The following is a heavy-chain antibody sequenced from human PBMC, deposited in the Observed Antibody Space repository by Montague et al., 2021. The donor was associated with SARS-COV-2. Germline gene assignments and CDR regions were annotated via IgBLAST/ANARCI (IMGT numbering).Heavy chain of an antibody. J-gene: IGHJ4*02. D-gene: IGHD6-19*01. Sequence: SETLSLTCTVSGVSIGSYYWSWIRQPPGKGLEWIGYIHGSGATNYNPSLKSRVTITVDTSKTHFSLRLSSVTAADTAVYYCTRACSSVSCNDYWGQGTLVTVSS. CDR3: TRACSSVSCNDY. CDR2: IHGSGAT. V-gene: IGHV4-59*08. CDR1: GVSIGSYY.